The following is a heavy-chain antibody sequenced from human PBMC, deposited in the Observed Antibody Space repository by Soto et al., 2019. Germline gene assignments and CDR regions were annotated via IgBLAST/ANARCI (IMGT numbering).Heavy chain of an antibody. D-gene: IGHD1-20*01. V-gene: IGHV4-39*01. Sequence: SETLSLTCTVSGASISVHSYYWTWIRQPPGKGLEWIGSSYYSGTTYFNPSLKSRATISVDTSKNQFSLRLTSVTAADTAIYYCTRRYNWNDNYFDTWGPGALVTVSS. J-gene: IGHJ5*02. CDR1: GASISVHSYY. CDR3: TRRYNWNDNYFDT. CDR2: SYYSGTT.